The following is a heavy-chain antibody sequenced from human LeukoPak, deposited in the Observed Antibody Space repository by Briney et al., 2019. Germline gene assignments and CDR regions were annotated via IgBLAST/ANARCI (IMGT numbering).Heavy chain of an antibody. CDR1: GFTFSSYA. CDR2: ISSTSTYI. V-gene: IGHV3-21*01. D-gene: IGHD3-16*01. CDR3: ARDPPSRGTRYFDY. Sequence: NPGGSLRLSCAASGFTFSSYAMSWVRQAPGKGLEWVSSISSTSTYIDYVDSVKGRFTISRDNAKNSLYLQMDSLRAEDTAVYYCARDPPSRGTRYFDYWGQGTLVTVSS. J-gene: IGHJ4*02.